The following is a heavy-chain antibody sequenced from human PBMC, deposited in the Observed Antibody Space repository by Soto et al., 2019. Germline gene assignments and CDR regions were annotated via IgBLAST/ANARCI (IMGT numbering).Heavy chain of an antibody. D-gene: IGHD2-15*01. CDR3: ARAGYCSGGRCYSPYYYYYGMDV. V-gene: IGHV3-30-3*01. J-gene: IGHJ6*02. CDR1: AFSFSHYA. CDR2: ISYDGNIK. Sequence: GGSLRLSCGASAFSFSHYAMHWVRQAPGKGLECVAVISYDGNIKRYADSVKGRFTISRDNSENTLYLQMNSLSPEDTAVYYCARAGYCSGGRCYSPYYYYYGMDVWGQGTTVTVS.